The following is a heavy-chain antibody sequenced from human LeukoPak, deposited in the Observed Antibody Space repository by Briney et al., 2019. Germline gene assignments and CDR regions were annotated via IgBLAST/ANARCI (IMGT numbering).Heavy chain of an antibody. V-gene: IGHV4-34*01. CDR3: ARAFIAVAGRDAFDI. J-gene: IGHJ3*02. Sequence: SETLSLTCAVYGGSFSGYYWSWIRQPPGKGLEWIGEINHSGSTNYNPSLKSRVTISVDTSKNQFSLKLSSVTAADTAVYYCARAFIAVAGRDAFDIWGQGTMVTVSS. CDR1: GGSFSGYY. CDR2: INHSGST. D-gene: IGHD6-19*01.